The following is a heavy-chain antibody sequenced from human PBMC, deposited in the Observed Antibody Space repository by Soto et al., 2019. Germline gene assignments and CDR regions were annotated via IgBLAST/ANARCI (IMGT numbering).Heavy chain of an antibody. CDR1: GFTFSIYA. Sequence: PGGSLRLSCAASGFTFSIYAMSWVRQAPGKGLEWVSAISGSGGDTYYAESVKGRFIVSRDNSKNTLYLQMNSLRVEDAAVYYCARKYYYGAGTLDYWGQGTLVTVSS. CDR3: ARKYYYGAGTLDY. J-gene: IGHJ4*02. CDR2: ISGSGGDT. D-gene: IGHD3-10*01. V-gene: IGHV3-23*01.